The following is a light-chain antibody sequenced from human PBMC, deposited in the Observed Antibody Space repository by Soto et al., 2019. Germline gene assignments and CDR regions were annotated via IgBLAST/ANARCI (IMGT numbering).Light chain of an antibody. CDR2: DVS. V-gene: IGLV2-14*01. Sequence: QSVLTQPASVSGSPGQSITISCTGTSSDVGDYNYVSWYQQHPGKAPKLLIYDVSNRPSGVSNRFSGSKSGNTASLTISGLQAEDEADYYCSSYTSSRTYVFGIGTKLTVL. CDR1: SSDVGDYNY. CDR3: SSYTSSRTYV. J-gene: IGLJ1*01.